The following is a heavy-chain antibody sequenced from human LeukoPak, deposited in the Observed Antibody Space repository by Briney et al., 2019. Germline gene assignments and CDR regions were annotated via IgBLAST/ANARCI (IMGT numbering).Heavy chain of an antibody. CDR3: ARDSKTGLYYRRYHYMDV. CDR2: ISSSSSYI. D-gene: IGHD3-22*01. CDR1: GVSFTFYS. V-gene: IGHV3-21*01. Sequence: NPGGSLRLSCAASGVSFTFYSMNWVRQAPGKGVEWVSSISSSSSYINYADSGKGRFSISRDNAKNSLNLQMNSLRAEDTAVYYCARDSKTGLYYRRYHYMDVWGKGTTVTVSS. J-gene: IGHJ6*03.